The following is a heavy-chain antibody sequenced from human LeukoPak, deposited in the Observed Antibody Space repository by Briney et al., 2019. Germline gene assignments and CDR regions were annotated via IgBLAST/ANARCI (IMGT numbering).Heavy chain of an antibody. CDR2: IYSGDSDT. CDR1: GYSFTSYW. D-gene: IGHD6-13*01. CDR3: VRSGYSSSWYQGDY. J-gene: IGHJ4*02. V-gene: IGHV5-51*01. Sequence: GESLKISCKGPGYSFTSYWLGWVRQMPGKGLEWMGIIYSGDSDTRYSPSFQGQVPISADKSISTAYLQWSSLKASDTAMYYCVRSGYSSSWYQGDYWGQGTLVTVSS.